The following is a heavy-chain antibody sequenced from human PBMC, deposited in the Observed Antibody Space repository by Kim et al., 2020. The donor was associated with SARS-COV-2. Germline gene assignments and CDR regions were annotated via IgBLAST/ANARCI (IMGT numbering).Heavy chain of an antibody. CDR3: ARDHLYTSKLEVDY. CDR2: ISAYNGNT. CDR1: GYTFTSYG. Sequence: ASVKVSCKASGYTFTSYGISWVRQAPGQGLEWMGWISAYNGNTNYAQKLQGRVTMTTDTSTSTAYMELRSLRSDDTAVYYCARDHLYTSKLEVDYWGQGTLVTVSS. V-gene: IGHV1-18*01. J-gene: IGHJ4*02. D-gene: IGHD1-1*01.